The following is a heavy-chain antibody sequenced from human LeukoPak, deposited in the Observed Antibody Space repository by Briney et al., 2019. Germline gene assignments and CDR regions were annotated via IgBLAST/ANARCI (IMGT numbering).Heavy chain of an antibody. D-gene: IGHD3-22*01. Sequence: SQTLSLTCTVSGGSISSGGYYWSWIRQHPGKGLEWIGYIYYSGSTYYNPSLKSRVTISVDTSKNQFSLKLSSVTAADTAAYYCARSSTTMTEGSDAFDIWGQGTMVTVSS. CDR3: ARSSTTMTEGSDAFDI. CDR1: GGSISSGGYY. V-gene: IGHV4-31*03. CDR2: IYYSGST. J-gene: IGHJ3*02.